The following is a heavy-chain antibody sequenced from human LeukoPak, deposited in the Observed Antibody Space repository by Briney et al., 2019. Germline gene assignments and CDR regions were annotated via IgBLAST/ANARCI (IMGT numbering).Heavy chain of an antibody. CDR1: GFTFSTYA. Sequence: GGSLRLSCAAPGFTFSTYAMSWVRQAPGKGLEWVSAISGSGGSTYYADSVKGRFTISRDNSKNTLYLQMNSLRAEDTALYYCARRHIVVVTAISDAFDIWGQGTMVTVSS. V-gene: IGHV3-23*01. CDR3: ARRHIVVVTAISDAFDI. CDR2: ISGSGGST. D-gene: IGHD2-21*02. J-gene: IGHJ3*02.